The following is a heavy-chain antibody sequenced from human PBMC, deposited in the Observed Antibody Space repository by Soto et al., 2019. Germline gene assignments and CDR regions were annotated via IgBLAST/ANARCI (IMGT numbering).Heavy chain of an antibody. D-gene: IGHD5-12*01. V-gene: IGHV2-5*02. CDR2: IYWDDDK. CDR1: GFSLSTSGVG. Sequence: QITLKESGPTLVKPTQTLTLTCTFSGFSLSTSGVGVGWIRQPPGKALEWLALIYWDDDKRYSPSLKSRLTIPKDPSKNQVVLTMTNMDPVDTATYYCAHHIVATLFDYWGQGTLVTVSS. J-gene: IGHJ4*02. CDR3: AHHIVATLFDY.